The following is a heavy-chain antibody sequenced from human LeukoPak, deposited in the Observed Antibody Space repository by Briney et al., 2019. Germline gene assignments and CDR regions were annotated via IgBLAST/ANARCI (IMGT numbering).Heavy chain of an antibody. D-gene: IGHD5-24*01. CDR3: ARVVLSRGERDY. J-gene: IGHJ4*02. CDR2: IGTTSGAI. CDR1: GFTFNAFG. Sequence: GGSLRLSCAASGFTFNAFGMNWVRQAPGKGLEWVSYIGTTSGAIYYADSVKGRFTISRDNAKKFLYLQMNSLRAEDTALYYCARVVLSRGERDYWGQGTLVTVSS. V-gene: IGHV3-48*04.